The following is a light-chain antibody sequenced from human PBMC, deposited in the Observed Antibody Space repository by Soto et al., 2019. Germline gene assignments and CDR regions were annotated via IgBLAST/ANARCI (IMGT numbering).Light chain of an antibody. CDR2: GAS. V-gene: IGKV3-20*01. J-gene: IGKJ5*01. CDR1: QSVASSY. CDR3: QQYGSSPIT. Sequence: EIVLTQSPGTLSLPPGERATLSCRASQSVASSYLAWYQQKPGQAPRLLIYGASSRATGIPDRFSGSGSGTDFTLTIIRLDPEDFAVYYCQQYGSSPITFGQGTRLEIK.